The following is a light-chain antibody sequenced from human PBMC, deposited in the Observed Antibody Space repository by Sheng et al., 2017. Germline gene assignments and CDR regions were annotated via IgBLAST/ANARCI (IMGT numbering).Light chain of an antibody. CDR1: ESIASNY. CDR2: GAS. Sequence: EIVLTQSPGTLSLSPGERATFSCRADESIASNYLAWYQLKPGQAPRLLIYGASRRATGIPDRFSGSGSGTDFTLTISRLEPEDFAVYYCQQYDSSPYSFGQGTKLEIE. V-gene: IGKV3-20*01. CDR3: QQYDSSPYS. J-gene: IGKJ2*03.